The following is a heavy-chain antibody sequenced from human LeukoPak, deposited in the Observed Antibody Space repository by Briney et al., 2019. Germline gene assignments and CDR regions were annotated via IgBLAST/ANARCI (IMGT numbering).Heavy chain of an antibody. V-gene: IGHV3-53*01. CDR1: GLTVSSNY. Sequence: GGSLRLSCAASGLTVSSNYMSWVRQAPGKGLELVSVTYRSDATYYADSVKGRFTMSRASCKNTVYLQMNSLRSEDTAVYYCARDLPDQGAYWGQGTLVIVSS. J-gene: IGHJ4*02. D-gene: IGHD1-14*01. CDR2: TYRSDAT. CDR3: ARDLPDQGAY.